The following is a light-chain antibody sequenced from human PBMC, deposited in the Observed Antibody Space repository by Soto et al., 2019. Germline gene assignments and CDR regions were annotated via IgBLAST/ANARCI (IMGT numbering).Light chain of an antibody. CDR1: ETVDTSS. V-gene: IGKV3-20*01. Sequence: EIVRAQSPGTLSLSPGETATFACRSSETVDTSSLGWYQQKPGRAPSLLIYSASRRATGIPDRFDASGSATDFTLTISRLEPEDFAVYYCHQYGSSPLTFGGGTKVDI. CDR3: HQYGSSPLT. J-gene: IGKJ4*01. CDR2: SAS.